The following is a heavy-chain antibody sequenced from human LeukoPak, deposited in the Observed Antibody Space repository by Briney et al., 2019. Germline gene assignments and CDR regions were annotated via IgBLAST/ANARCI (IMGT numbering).Heavy chain of an antibody. Sequence: GGSLRLSCAASGFTFSTYAMSWVRQAPGKGLEWVSAISGSGGSTYYADSVKGRFTISRDNSKNTLYLQMNSLRAEDTAVYYCAEDRLWLVAKVTVVVPAASNYWGQGTLVTVSS. CDR1: GFTFSTYA. CDR3: AEDRLWLVAKVTVVVPAASNY. D-gene: IGHD2-2*01. CDR2: ISGSGGST. J-gene: IGHJ4*02. V-gene: IGHV3-23*01.